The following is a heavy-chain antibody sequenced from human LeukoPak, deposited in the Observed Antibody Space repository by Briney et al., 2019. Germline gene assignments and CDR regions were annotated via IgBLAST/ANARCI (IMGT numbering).Heavy chain of an antibody. J-gene: IGHJ4*02. CDR1: GFTFSSYS. CDR3: AKDLGRYRNNYFDY. CDR2: ISGSGGGT. V-gene: IGHV3-23*01. D-gene: IGHD1-26*01. Sequence: GGSLRLSCAASGFTFSSYSMSWVRQAPEKGLEWVATISGSGGGTYYADSVKGRFTISRDDSKNTLYLQMNSLRAEDTAVYYCAKDLGRYRNNYFDYWGQGTLVTVSS.